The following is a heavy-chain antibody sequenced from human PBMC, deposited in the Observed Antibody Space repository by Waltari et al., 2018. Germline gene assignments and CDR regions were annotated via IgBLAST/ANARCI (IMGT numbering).Heavy chain of an antibody. J-gene: IGHJ4*02. Sequence: QVQLVQSGAEVKKPGASVKVSCKASGYTFTGYYMHWVRQAPGQGLEWMGWINPNSGGTNDAQKCQGRVTMTRDTSISTAYMELSMLRSDDTSVYYCARGGGPGTYYYDSSGYYPYWGQGTLVTVSS. CDR1: GYTFTGYY. V-gene: IGHV1-2*02. D-gene: IGHD3-22*01. CDR3: ARGGGPGTYYYDSSGYYPY. CDR2: INPNSGGT.